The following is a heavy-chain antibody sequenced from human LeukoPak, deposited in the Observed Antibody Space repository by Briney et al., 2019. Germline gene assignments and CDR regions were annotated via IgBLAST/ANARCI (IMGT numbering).Heavy chain of an antibody. Sequence: GGSPRLSCAASGFTFSSYAMSWVRQAPGKGLEWVSAISGSGGSTYYADSVKGRFTISRDNSKNTLYLQMNSLRAEDTAVYYCAKDLGQLWLYFDYWGQGTLVTVSS. D-gene: IGHD5-18*01. CDR1: GFTFSSYA. CDR2: ISGSGGST. J-gene: IGHJ4*02. V-gene: IGHV3-23*01. CDR3: AKDLGQLWLYFDY.